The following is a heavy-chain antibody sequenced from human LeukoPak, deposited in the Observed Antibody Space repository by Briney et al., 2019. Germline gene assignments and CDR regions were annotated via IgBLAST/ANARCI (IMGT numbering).Heavy chain of an antibody. J-gene: IGHJ6*03. V-gene: IGHV4-4*07. Sequence: ETLSLTCTVSGGSISNYYWSWIRQPAGKGLEWIGRIYTSGSTNYNPSLKSRVTMSVDTSKNQFSLKLSSVTAADTVVYYCARDRLEYCSSTSCYGGGNYMDVWGKGTTVTISS. CDR3: ARDRLEYCSSTSCYGGGNYMDV. CDR2: IYTSGST. CDR1: GGSISNYY. D-gene: IGHD2-2*01.